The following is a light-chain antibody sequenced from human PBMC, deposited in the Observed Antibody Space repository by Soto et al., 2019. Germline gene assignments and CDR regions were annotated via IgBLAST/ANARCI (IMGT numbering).Light chain of an antibody. Sequence: EIVLTQSPGTLSLYPGERATISCRASQSVSTSYLAWYQQKPGQAPRLLIYGASSRATGIPDRFSGSGSGADFTLTISRLEPEDFAVYYCQQYGSVPLTFGGWTKVEIK. CDR2: GAS. V-gene: IGKV3-20*01. J-gene: IGKJ4*01. CDR1: QSVSTSY. CDR3: QQYGSVPLT.